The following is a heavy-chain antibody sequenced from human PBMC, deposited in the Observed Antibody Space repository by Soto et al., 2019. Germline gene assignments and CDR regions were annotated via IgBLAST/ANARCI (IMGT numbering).Heavy chain of an antibody. CDR1: GFTFSSFA. V-gene: IGHV3-30-3*01. CDR2: ISYDGSNK. Sequence: VQLLESGGGVVQPGRSLRLSCAASGFTFSSFAIHWVRQAPGKGLEWVSRISYDGSNKYYADSVKGRFTISRDNSKNTLYLQMNSLRAEDTAVYYCARAYDSSMNYFDYWGQGTLVTVSS. J-gene: IGHJ4*02. D-gene: IGHD3-22*01. CDR3: ARAYDSSMNYFDY.